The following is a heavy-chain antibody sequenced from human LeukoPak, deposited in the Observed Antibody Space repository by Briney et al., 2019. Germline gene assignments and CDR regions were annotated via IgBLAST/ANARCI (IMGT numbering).Heavy chain of an antibody. V-gene: IGHV3-7*01. CDR3: ARDQHFWSGYYYYDYMDV. J-gene: IGHJ6*03. CDR2: IKQDGSEK. CDR1: GFPFHNYW. Sequence: GGSLRLSCAGSGFPFHNYWMSWVRQAPGKGLEWVVNIKQDGSEKFYADSVKGRFTLSRDNVKTSMYLQMDNVRPEDTAIYYCARDQHFWSGYYYYDYMDVWGKGTTVTVSS. D-gene: IGHD3-3*02.